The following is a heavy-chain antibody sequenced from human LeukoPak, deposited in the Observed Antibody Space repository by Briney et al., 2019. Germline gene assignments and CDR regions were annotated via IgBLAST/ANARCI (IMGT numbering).Heavy chain of an antibody. D-gene: IGHD6-19*01. Sequence: GGSLRLSCAASGFTFSSYAMSWVRQAPGKGLEWVSSISGNGRSTFYADSVKGRFTISRDDSKNTLYLQMTSSRDNSKNTLYLQMNSLRAEDTAMYYCARVSKMAGMRDNWFDPWGRGTLVTVSS. CDR1: GFTFSSYA. V-gene: IGHV3-23*01. CDR3: QMNSLRAEDTAMYYCARVSKMAGMRDNWFDP. J-gene: IGHJ5*02. CDR2: ISGNGRST.